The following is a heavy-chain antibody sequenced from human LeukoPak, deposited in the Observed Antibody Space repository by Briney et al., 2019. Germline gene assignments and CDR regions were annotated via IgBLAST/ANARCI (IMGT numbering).Heavy chain of an antibody. CDR1: GFTFSSYW. CDR2: IKQDGSEK. D-gene: IGHD5-12*01. J-gene: IGHJ4*02. CDR3: ARQSPLHFRYIVAPVGY. Sequence: PGGSLRLSCAASGFTFSSYWMSWVRQAPGKGLEWVANIKQDGSEKYYVDSVKGRFTISRDNAKNSLYLQMNSLRAEDTAVYYCARQSPLHFRYIVAPVGYWGQGTLVTVSS. V-gene: IGHV3-7*01.